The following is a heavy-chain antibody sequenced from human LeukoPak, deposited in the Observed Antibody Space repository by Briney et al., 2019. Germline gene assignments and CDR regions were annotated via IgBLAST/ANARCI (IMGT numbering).Heavy chain of an antibody. CDR2: ISSSSSYI. J-gene: IGHJ4*02. Sequence: GGSLRLSCAASGFTFSSYSMNWVRQAPGKGLEWVSSISSSSSYIYYADSVKGRFTISRDNAKNSLYLQMNSLRAEDTAVYYCAREAEYYGSGSYFDYWGQGTLVTVSS. CDR1: GFTFSSYS. D-gene: IGHD3-10*01. CDR3: AREAEYYGSGSYFDY. V-gene: IGHV3-21*01.